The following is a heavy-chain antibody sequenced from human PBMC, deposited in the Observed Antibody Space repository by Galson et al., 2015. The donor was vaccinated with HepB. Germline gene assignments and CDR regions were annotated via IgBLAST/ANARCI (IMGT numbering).Heavy chain of an antibody. V-gene: IGHV1-69*04. J-gene: IGHJ5*02. CDR1: GGTFSSYT. Sequence: SVKVSCKASGGTFSSYTISWVRQAPGQGLEWMGRIIPILGIANYAQKFQGRVTITADKSTSTAYMELSSLRSEDTAVYYCAREGRGCSSTSCYPNNWFDPWGQGTLVTVSS. D-gene: IGHD2-2*01. CDR3: AREGRGCSSTSCYPNNWFDP. CDR2: IIPILGIA.